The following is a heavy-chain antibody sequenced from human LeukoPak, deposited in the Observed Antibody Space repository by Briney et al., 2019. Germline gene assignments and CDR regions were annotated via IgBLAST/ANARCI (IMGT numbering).Heavy chain of an antibody. Sequence: PGGSLRLSCAASGFTFSSYAMSWVRQAPGEGLEGFSAISGSGGSTYYEHSVKGRFTISRDNSKNPLYLQMNSLRAEDTAVYYCAKASQAGGYVYVAWGQGTLVTVSS. V-gene: IGHV3-23*01. CDR1: GFTFSSYA. J-gene: IGHJ5*02. CDR3: AKASQAGGYVYVA. D-gene: IGHD5-12*01. CDR2: ISGSGGST.